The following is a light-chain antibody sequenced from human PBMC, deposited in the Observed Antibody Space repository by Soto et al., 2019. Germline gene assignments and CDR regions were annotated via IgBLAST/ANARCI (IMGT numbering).Light chain of an antibody. Sequence: QSVLTQPPSASGSPGQSVTISCTGTSSDVGAYNYVSWYQQHPGKAPKLMIYEVTKRPSGVPDRFSGSKSGNTASLTVSGLQAEDEADYYYSSYADSISVLFGGGTKLTVL. J-gene: IGLJ3*02. V-gene: IGLV2-8*01. CDR2: EVT. CDR1: SSDVGAYNY. CDR3: SSYADSISVL.